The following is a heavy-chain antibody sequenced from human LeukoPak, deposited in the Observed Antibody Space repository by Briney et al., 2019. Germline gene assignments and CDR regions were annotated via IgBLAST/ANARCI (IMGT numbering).Heavy chain of an antibody. V-gene: IGHV4-39*01. CDR3: ARHSNSGWPFDY. CDR2: IYYSGST. D-gene: IGHD6-19*01. J-gene: IGHJ4*02. CDR1: GGSISSSSYY. Sequence: PSETLSLTCTVSGGSISSSSYYWGWIRQPPGKGLEWIGSIYYSGSTYYNPSLKSRVTISVDTSKNQFSLKLSSVTAADTAVYYCARHSNSGWPFDYWGQGTLVTVSS.